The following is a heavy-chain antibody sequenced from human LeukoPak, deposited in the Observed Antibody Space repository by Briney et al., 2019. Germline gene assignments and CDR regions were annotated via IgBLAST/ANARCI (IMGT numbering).Heavy chain of an antibody. V-gene: IGHV3-23*01. J-gene: IGHJ4*02. CDR3: ASDSSSWNHDY. CDR1: GFTFSSYA. CDR2: ISGSGGST. D-gene: IGHD6-13*01. Sequence: GGSLRLSCAASGFTFSSYAMSWVRQAPGKGLEWVSAISGSGGSTYYADSVKGRFTISRDNSENTLYLQMKSLRAEDTAVYYCASDSSSWNHDYWGQGTLVTVSP.